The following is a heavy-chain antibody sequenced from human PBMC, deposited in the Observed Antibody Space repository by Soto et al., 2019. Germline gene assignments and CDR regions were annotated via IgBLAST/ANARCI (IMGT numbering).Heavy chain of an antibody. CDR2: VYKTGNT. D-gene: IGHD3-3*01. J-gene: IGHJ4*02. V-gene: IGHV4-39*01. Sequence: QLQLQLSGPGLVKPSETLSLISTVSGGSVSSATYYWAWIRQPPAKGLEYIGSVYKTGNTYYNPSLKSRVTMSIDTSNNQFSLKLTSVTAADTALYYCARQGGHDIWSGSIGLWDQGTLVTVSS. CDR1: GGSVSSATYY. CDR3: ARQGGHDIWSGSIGL.